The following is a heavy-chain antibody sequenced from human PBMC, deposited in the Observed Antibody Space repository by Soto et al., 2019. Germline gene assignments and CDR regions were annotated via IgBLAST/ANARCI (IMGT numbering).Heavy chain of an antibody. CDR1: GFIFGNYM. V-gene: IGHV3-23*01. D-gene: IGHD2-15*01. Sequence: EVQLLESGGGLVQPGESLRLSCAFSGFIFGNYMMTWVRQAPGKGLEWVSTIRDGGESTYYADSVKGRFTISIDNSKNTXNLQMDSLGVEDTAVYYCAPHVHCSGGSCHYDAFDIRGQGTMVTVSS. CDR2: IRDGGEST. J-gene: IGHJ3*02. CDR3: APHVHCSGGSCHYDAFDI.